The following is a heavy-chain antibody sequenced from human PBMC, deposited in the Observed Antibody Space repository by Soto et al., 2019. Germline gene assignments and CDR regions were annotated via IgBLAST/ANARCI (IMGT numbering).Heavy chain of an antibody. D-gene: IGHD2-21*02. Sequence: SETLSLTCAVYGGSFSGYYWSWIRQPPGKGLEWIGEINHSGSTNYNPSLKSRVTISVDTSKNQFSLKLSSVTAADTAVYYCARRTGGNSAFSFDYWGQGTLVSVSS. CDR3: ARRTGGNSAFSFDY. CDR2: INHSGST. CDR1: GGSFSGYY. J-gene: IGHJ4*02. V-gene: IGHV4-34*01.